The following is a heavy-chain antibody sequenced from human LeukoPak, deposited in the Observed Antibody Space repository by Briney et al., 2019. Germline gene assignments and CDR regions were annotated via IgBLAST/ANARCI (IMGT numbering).Heavy chain of an antibody. CDR2: IYYSGSN. J-gene: IGHJ4*02. CDR3: ARGRGIAVAGTSDY. Sequence: SETLSLTCTVSGGSISSYYWSWIRQPPGKGLEWIGYIYYSGSNNYNPSLKSRVTISVDTSKNQFSLKLSSVTAADTAVYYCARGRGIAVAGTSDYWGQGTLVTVSS. D-gene: IGHD6-19*01. V-gene: IGHV4-59*12. CDR1: GGSISSYY.